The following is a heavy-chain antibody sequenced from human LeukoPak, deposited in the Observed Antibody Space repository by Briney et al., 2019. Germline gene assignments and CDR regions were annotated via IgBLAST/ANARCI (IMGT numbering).Heavy chain of an antibody. CDR1: GAPLSRYY. V-gene: IGHV4-4*07. CDR2: FYTSGST. CDR3: ARDHGSRGSSWLDWAAFDI. J-gene: IGHJ3*02. Sequence: SEPLSLTCTVSGAPLSRYYGTGLRRPAGKGREGFGRFYTSGSTNYNPSLKSRVTMSVDTSKNQFSLKLSSVTAADTAVYYCARDHGSRGSSWLDWAAFDIWGQGTMVTVSS. D-gene: IGHD6-13*01.